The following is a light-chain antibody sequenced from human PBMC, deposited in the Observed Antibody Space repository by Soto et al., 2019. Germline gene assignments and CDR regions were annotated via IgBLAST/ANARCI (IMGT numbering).Light chain of an antibody. CDR3: QQRSNWPPLT. CDR1: QSVTTRY. CDR2: DAS. V-gene: IGKV3-11*01. J-gene: IGKJ4*01. Sequence: PGEEATLSCRASQSVTTRYLAWYQQKPGQAPRLLIYDASNRATGIPARFSGSGSGTDFTLTISSLEPEDFAVYYCQQRSNWPPLTFGGGTKVDIK.